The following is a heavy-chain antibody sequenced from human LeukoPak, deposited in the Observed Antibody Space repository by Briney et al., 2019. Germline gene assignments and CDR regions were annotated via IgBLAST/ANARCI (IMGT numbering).Heavy chain of an antibody. Sequence: GASVKVSCKASGGTFSSYAISWVRQAPGQGLEWRGGIIPIFGTANYAQKFQGRVTITTDESTSTAYMELSSLRSEDTAVYYCARHYYGSGDPFYYYMDVWGKGTTVTVSS. D-gene: IGHD3-10*01. CDR3: ARHYYGSGDPFYYYMDV. V-gene: IGHV1-69*05. J-gene: IGHJ6*03. CDR2: IIPIFGTA. CDR1: GGTFSSYA.